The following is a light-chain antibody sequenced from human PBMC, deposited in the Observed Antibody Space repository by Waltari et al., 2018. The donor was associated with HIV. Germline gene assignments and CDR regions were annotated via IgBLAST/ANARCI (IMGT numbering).Light chain of an antibody. CDR2: EVT. V-gene: IGLV2-8*01. Sequence: QSALTQPPSASGSPGQSVTISCTGTSSDLCGFASWYQQHSVKAPKLMIYEVTKRPSGVPDRCAGSTYGNTAYLTVSGLQAEDEADYYCGSYTGDESPDVVFGEGTKLTVL. CDR1: SSDLCGF. J-gene: IGLJ2*01. CDR3: GSYTGDESPDVV.